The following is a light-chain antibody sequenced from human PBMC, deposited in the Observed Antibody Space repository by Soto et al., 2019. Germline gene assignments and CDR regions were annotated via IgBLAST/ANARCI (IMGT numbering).Light chain of an antibody. CDR2: EVS. CDR3: YSYSGPYTFR. Sequence: QSALTQPRSVSGSLGQSVTISCTGTRSDVGGYNYVSWYQQHPGKAPKHMIFEVSQRPSGVPYRFSGSKSGNTASLTISWLQAEDEAYYYCYSYSGPYTFRFGGGTKLTVL. J-gene: IGLJ2*01. CDR1: RSDVGGYNY. V-gene: IGLV2-11*01.